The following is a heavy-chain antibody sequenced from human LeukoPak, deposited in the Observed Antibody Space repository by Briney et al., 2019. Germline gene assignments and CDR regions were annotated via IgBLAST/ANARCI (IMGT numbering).Heavy chain of an antibody. V-gene: IGHV1-69*05. CDR1: GGTFSSYA. J-gene: IGHJ6*03. Sequence: SVKVSCKASGGTFSSYAISWVRQAPGQGLEWTGGIIPIFGTANYAQKFQGRVTITTDESTSTAYMELSSLRSEDTAVYYCAREGGTLYEGDYYYYMDVWGKGTTVTVSS. D-gene: IGHD5/OR15-5a*01. CDR2: IIPIFGTA. CDR3: AREGGTLYEGDYYYYMDV.